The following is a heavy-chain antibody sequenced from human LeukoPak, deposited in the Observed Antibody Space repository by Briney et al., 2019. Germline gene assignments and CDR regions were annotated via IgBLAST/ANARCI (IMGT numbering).Heavy chain of an antibody. CDR3: ARGAYGDPVDAAFDI. D-gene: IGHD4-17*01. CDR1: GVSISSGDYY. J-gene: IGHJ3*02. CDR2: IYYSGST. Sequence: SETLSLTCTVSGVSISSGDYYWSWIRQPPGKGLEWIGYIYYSGSTNYNPSLKSRVTISVDTSKNQFSLKLSSVTAADTAVYYCARGAYGDPVDAAFDIWGQGTMVTVSS. V-gene: IGHV4-61*08.